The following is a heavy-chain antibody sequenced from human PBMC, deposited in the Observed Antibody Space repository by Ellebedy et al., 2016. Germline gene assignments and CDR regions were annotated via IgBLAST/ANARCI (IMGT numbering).Heavy chain of an antibody. J-gene: IGHJ6*02. CDR2: VGWNSITI. V-gene: IGHV3-9*01. D-gene: IGHD2-21*02. CDR1: GFSFDDYA. CDR3: AKDVSVCNNGACPSAGFFGLDV. Sequence: SLKISCAASGFSFDDYAMHWVRQAPGKGLEWVSSVGWNSITITYAASVKGRFTISRDSAKKSLYLQMDSLRGEDTALYYCAKDVSVCNNGACPSAGFFGLDVWGQGTTVTVSS.